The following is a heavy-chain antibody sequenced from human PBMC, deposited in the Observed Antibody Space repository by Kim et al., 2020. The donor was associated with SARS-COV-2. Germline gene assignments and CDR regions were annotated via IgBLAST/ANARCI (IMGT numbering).Heavy chain of an antibody. CDR2: INHSGST. D-gene: IGHD3-10*01. V-gene: IGHV4-34*01. J-gene: IGHJ4*02. Sequence: SETLSLTCAVYGGSFSGYYWSWIRQPPGKGLEWIGEINHSGSTNYNPSLKSRVTISVDTSKNQFSLKLSSVTAADTAVYYCARVGSPSQPGPLDYWGQGTLVTVSS. CDR3: ARVGSPSQPGPLDY. CDR1: GGSFSGYY.